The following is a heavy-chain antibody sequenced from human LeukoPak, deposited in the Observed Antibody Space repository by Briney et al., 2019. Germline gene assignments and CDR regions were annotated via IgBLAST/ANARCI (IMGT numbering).Heavy chain of an antibody. CDR3: ARDFRSGTGGPDY. Sequence: SETLSLTCTVSGGSINSGDFYWSWIRQPPGKGLEWIGYIYYSGSTYYNPSLKSRVIISVDTSRNQFSLKLSSVTAADTAVYYCARDFRSGTGGPDYWGQGTLVTVSS. V-gene: IGHV4-30-4*01. J-gene: IGHJ4*02. D-gene: IGHD1-26*01. CDR2: IYYSGST. CDR1: GGSINSGDFY.